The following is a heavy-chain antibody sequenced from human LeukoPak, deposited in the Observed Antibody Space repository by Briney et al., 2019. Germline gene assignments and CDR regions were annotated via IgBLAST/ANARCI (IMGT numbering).Heavy chain of an antibody. Sequence: QPGGSLRLSCAASGFTFSSYEMNWVRQAPGKGLEWVSYISSSGSTIYYADSVKGRFTISRDNAKNSLYLQMNSLRAEDTAVYYCARTYYYDSSGAFDIWGQGTMVTVSS. D-gene: IGHD3-22*01. J-gene: IGHJ3*02. CDR3: ARTYYYDSSGAFDI. CDR2: ISSSGSTI. CDR1: GFTFSSYE. V-gene: IGHV3-48*03.